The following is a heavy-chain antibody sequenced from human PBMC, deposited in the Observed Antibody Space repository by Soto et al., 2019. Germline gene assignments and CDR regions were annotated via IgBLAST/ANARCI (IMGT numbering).Heavy chain of an antibody. CDR1: GFTFSDYH. V-gene: IGHV3-11*06. CDR3: ASGRIAARPPLNY. CDR2: ISNSSSYT. J-gene: IGHJ4*02. Sequence: SLILGCEVYGFTFSDYHMSWIRQAPGKGLEWVSDISNSSSYTKYADSVKGRFTVSRDNAKNSLYLQINSLRAEDTAVYYCASGRIAARPPLNYWGQGTLATVSS. D-gene: IGHD6-6*01.